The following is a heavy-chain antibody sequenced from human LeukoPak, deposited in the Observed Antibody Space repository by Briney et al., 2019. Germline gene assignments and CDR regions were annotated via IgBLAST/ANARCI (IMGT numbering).Heavy chain of an antibody. J-gene: IGHJ4*02. CDR2: ISYDGSNK. CDR1: GFTFSSYG. CDR3: AKLTFTGFDY. V-gene: IGHV3-30*18. Sequence: PGGSLRLSCAASGFTFSSYGMHWVRQAPGKGLEWVAVISYDGSNKYYADSVKGRFTISRDNSKNTLYLQMNSLRAEDTAVYYCAKLTFTGFDYWGQGTLVTVSS.